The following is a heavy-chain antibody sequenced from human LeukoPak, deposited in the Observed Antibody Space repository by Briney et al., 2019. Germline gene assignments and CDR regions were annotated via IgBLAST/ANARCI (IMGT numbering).Heavy chain of an antibody. CDR2: IIPIFGTA. CDR3: ASSDSRGFYGGNGRVSAFDI. D-gene: IGHD4-23*01. V-gene: IGHV1-69*05. CDR1: GGTFSSYA. J-gene: IGHJ3*02. Sequence: SVNVSCKASGGTFSSYAISWVRQAPGQGLEWMGWIIPIFGTANYAQKFQGRVTITTDESTSTAYMELSSLRSEDTAVYYCASSDSRGFYGGNGRVSAFDIWGQGTMVTVSS.